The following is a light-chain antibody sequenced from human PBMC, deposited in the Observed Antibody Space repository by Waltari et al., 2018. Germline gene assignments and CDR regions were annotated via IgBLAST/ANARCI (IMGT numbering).Light chain of an antibody. V-gene: IGLV3-9*01. CDR3: QVWDSSTGV. Sequence: SYELTQPLSVSVALGQTARISCGGTYMGNKNVHCDQQKPGQAPLLVIYRNNNRPSGIPERISGSSSGNTATLTINRAQAEDEADYYCQVWDSSTGVFGGGTKLTVL. CDR1: YMGNKN. J-gene: IGLJ2*01. CDR2: RNN.